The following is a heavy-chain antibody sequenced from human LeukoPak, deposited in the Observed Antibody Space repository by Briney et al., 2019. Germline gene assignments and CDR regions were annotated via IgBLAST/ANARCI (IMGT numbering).Heavy chain of an antibody. D-gene: IGHD6-6*01. CDR3: ARVHPAYSSSSGFDY. V-gene: IGHV4-59*11. J-gene: IGHJ4*02. Sequence: PSETLSLTCTVSVGSISSHYWSWIRQPPGKGLEWIGYIFYTGSTNYNPSLKSRVTMSVDTSKNHFSLKLRSATAADTAVFYCARVHPAYSSSSGFDYWGQGTLVTVSS. CDR2: IFYTGST. CDR1: VGSISSHY.